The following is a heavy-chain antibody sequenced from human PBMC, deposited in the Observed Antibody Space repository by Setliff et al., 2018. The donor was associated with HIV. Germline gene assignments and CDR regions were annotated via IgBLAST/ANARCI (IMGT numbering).Heavy chain of an antibody. Sequence: PSETLSLTCTVSGGSINTYYWSWIRQPAGKGLEWIGRFYTSGSTNYNPSLKSRFTMSVDTSKNQFSLKLSSVTAADTAVYYCARDRLTYYFDYWGQGILVTVSS. CDR1: GGSINTYY. CDR2: FYTSGST. CDR3: ARDRLTYYFDY. D-gene: IGHD3-22*01. V-gene: IGHV4-4*07. J-gene: IGHJ4*02.